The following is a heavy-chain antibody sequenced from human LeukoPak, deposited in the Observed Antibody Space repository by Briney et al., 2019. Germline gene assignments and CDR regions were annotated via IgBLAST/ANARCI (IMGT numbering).Heavy chain of an antibody. CDR3: ASDYDYVWGTPRAPTLFDY. V-gene: IGHV3-23*01. Sequence: GGSLRLSCAASGFTFNSHVMSWVRQAPGKGLEWVSTLSGSGGSTYYADSVKGRFTISRDNPKNTLYLQMNSLRAEDTAVYYCASDYDYVWGTPRAPTLFDYWGQGTLVTVSS. CDR1: GFTFNSHV. J-gene: IGHJ4*02. CDR2: LSGSGGST. D-gene: IGHD3-16*01.